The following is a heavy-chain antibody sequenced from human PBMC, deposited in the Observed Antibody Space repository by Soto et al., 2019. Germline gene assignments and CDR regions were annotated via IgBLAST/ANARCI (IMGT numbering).Heavy chain of an antibody. CDR2: IMPIFGGP. D-gene: IGHD6-13*01. CDR1: GGIFSNFS. CDR3: ASSLRMPGIGNYYYGMDV. Sequence: SVKVSCKASGGIFSNFSFSWVRQAPGQGLEWMGGIMPIFGGPDYAQRFRGRVTITADEVTRTAFMELRGLTSEDTATYYCASSLRMPGIGNYYYGMDVWG. V-gene: IGHV1-69*13. J-gene: IGHJ6*02.